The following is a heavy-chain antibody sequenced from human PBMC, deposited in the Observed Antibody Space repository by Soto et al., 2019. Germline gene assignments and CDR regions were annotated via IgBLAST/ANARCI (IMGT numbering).Heavy chain of an antibody. CDR2: IYSGGSI. V-gene: IGHV3-53*04. D-gene: IGHD3-3*02. J-gene: IGHJ6*02. CDR3: ASEVSTQYYGMDV. Sequence: EVQLVESGGGLVQPGGSLRLSCAASGFTVSSNYMSWVRQAPGKGLEWVSVIYSGGSIYYADSVKGRFTISRHNSKNTLYLQMNSLRAEDTAVYYCASEVSTQYYGMDVWGQGTTATVSS. CDR1: GFTVSSNY.